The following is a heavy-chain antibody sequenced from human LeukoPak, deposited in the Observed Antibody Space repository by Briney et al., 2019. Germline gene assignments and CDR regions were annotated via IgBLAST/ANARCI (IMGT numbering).Heavy chain of an antibody. CDR1: GYTFTGYY. CDR3: ATTSKYYDILTGYPHDAFDI. J-gene: IGHJ3*02. Sequence: ASVKVSCKASGYTFTGYYMHWVRQAPGQGLEWMGWINPNSGGTNYAQKFQGRVTMTRDTSISTAYMELSRLRSEDTAVYYCATTSKYYDILTGYPHDAFDIWGQGTMVTVSS. D-gene: IGHD3-9*01. V-gene: IGHV1-2*02. CDR2: INPNSGGT.